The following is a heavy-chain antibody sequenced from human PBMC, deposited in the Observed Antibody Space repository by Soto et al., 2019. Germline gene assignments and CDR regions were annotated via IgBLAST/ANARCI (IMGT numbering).Heavy chain of an antibody. CDR2: IHASGST. Sequence: QVQLQESGPGLVKPSETLSLTCTVSGGSISSFYWSWIRQPPGKGLEWIVYIHASGSTNCNPSHXMRVSLFGSTXXHXAXLKLSSVTAADTAVYYCARTGGYYDSSGFHANWFDPWGQGTLVTVSS. D-gene: IGHD3-22*01. CDR3: ARTGGYYDSSGFHANWFDP. J-gene: IGHJ5*02. CDR1: GGSISSFY. V-gene: IGHV4-4*09.